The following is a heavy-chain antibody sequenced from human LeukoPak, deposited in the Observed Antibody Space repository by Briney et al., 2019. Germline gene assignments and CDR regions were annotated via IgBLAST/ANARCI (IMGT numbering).Heavy chain of an antibody. Sequence: PGGSLRLSCAASGFTFSSYSMNWVRQAPGKGLEWVSSISSSSSYTYYADSVKGRFTISRDNAKNSLYLQMNSLRAEDTAVYYCARDSSGWEGFDYWGQGTLVTVSS. CDR2: ISSSSSYT. CDR1: GFTFSSYS. V-gene: IGHV3-21*01. J-gene: IGHJ4*02. CDR3: ARDSSGWEGFDY. D-gene: IGHD6-19*01.